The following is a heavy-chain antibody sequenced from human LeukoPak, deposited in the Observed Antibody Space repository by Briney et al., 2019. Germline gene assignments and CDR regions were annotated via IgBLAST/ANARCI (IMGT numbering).Heavy chain of an antibody. D-gene: IGHD6-6*01. CDR2: VYYSGGT. CDR3: ARQRIAARLLSINDAFDI. V-gene: IGHV4-39*01. CDR1: GGSISSSSYY. J-gene: IGHJ3*02. Sequence: PSETLSLTCTVSGGSISSSSYYWGWIRQPPGKGLEWIGSVYYSGGTNYNPSLKSRAIISVDTSKNQFSLKLSSVAAADTAVYFCARQRIAARLLSINDAFDIWGKGKMATVSS.